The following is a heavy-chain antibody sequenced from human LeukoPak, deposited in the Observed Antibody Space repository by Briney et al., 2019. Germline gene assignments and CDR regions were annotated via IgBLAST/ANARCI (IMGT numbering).Heavy chain of an antibody. V-gene: IGHV3-30*04. Sequence: GGSLRLSCAASGFTFSSYAMHWVRQAPGKGLEWVAVISYDGSNKYYADSVKGRFTISRDNSKNTLYLQMNSLRAEDTAVYYCAREPHSSCFDFWGQGTLVTVSS. D-gene: IGHD6-6*01. CDR3: AREPHSSCFDF. CDR2: ISYDGSNK. CDR1: GFTFSSYA. J-gene: IGHJ4*02.